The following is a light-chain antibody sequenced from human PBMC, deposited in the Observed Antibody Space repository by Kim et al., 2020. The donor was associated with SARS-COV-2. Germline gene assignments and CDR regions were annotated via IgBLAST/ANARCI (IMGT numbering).Light chain of an antibody. CDR2: AAS. Sequence: DIQMTQSPSSLSASVGDRIIITCRASQNINTYLNWYKQDPGKAPKLLIYAASILQSGVPSRFSGRGSGTDFTLTISGLQPEDFATYFCQQSYDISPYTIGQGTKVDIK. CDR3: QQSYDISPYT. J-gene: IGKJ2*01. CDR1: QNINTY. V-gene: IGKV1-39*01.